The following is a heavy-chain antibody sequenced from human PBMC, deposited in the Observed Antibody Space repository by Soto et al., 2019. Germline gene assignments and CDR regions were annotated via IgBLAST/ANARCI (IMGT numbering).Heavy chain of an antibody. CDR3: AKGIVMVLMVYAIEDYFDY. J-gene: IGHJ4*02. Sequence: GGSLRLSCAASGFTFSSYAMSWVRQAPGKGLEWVSAISGSGGGTYYADSVKGRFTISRDNSKNTLYLQMNSLRAEDTAVYYCAKGIVMVLMVYAIEDYFDYWGQGTLVTVSS. CDR2: ISGSGGGT. D-gene: IGHD2-8*01. V-gene: IGHV3-23*01. CDR1: GFTFSSYA.